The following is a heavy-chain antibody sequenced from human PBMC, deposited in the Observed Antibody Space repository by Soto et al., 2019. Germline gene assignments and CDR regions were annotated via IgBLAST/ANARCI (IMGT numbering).Heavy chain of an antibody. CDR2: IYSGGTI. CDR1: GFTVTINY. Sequence: DVQVVESGGGLVQPGGSLRLSCAVSGFTVTINYMSWVRQAPGKGLEWVSVIYSGGTIYYADSVKGQFTISRDTSKNTLYLQMNSLRGDDTAVYYCHGYGYWGQGTLVTVSS. J-gene: IGHJ4*02. V-gene: IGHV3-53*01. CDR3: HGYGY. D-gene: IGHD5-12*01.